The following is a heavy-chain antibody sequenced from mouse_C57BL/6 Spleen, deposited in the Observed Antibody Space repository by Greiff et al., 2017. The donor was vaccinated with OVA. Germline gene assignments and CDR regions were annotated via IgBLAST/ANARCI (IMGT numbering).Heavy chain of an antibody. CDR1: GFTFSDYY. CDR2: INYDGSST. Sequence: EVKLVESEGGLVQPGSSMKLSCTASGFTFSDYYMAWVRQVPEKGLEWVANINYDGSSTYYLDSLKSRFIISRDNAKNILYLQMSSLKSEDTATYYCARGTYGSSYYAMDYWGQGTSVTVSS. J-gene: IGHJ4*01. CDR3: ARGTYGSSYYAMDY. V-gene: IGHV5-16*01. D-gene: IGHD1-1*01.